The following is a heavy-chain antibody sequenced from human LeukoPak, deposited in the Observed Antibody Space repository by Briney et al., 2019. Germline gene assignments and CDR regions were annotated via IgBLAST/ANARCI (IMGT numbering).Heavy chain of an antibody. CDR2: ISSDSRTI. D-gene: IGHD3-10*01. CDR1: GFTFSSYS. CDR3: ARYGSGTSYITNYFDY. Sequence: GGSLRLSCAASGFTFSSYSMNWVRQAPGKGLEWVSYISSDSRTIYYADSVKGRFTISRDNAKNSLYLQVKSLRDEDTAVYYCARYGSGTSYITNYFDYWGQGTLVTVSS. J-gene: IGHJ4*02. V-gene: IGHV3-48*02.